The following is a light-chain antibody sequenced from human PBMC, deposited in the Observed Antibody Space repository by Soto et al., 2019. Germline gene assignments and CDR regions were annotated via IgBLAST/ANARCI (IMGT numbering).Light chain of an antibody. CDR3: MQPLQVPPT. CDR2: LAS. Sequence: DAVMTQSPLSLPVTPGEPASISCKSSQSLLHSNGYNYVDWYLQKPGQSPQLLISLASNRASRDPDRFSGSGSGTDCTLKISSMEAEDVGVYYFMQPLQVPPTFGQGTKVEIK. J-gene: IGKJ1*01. CDR1: QSLLHSNGYNY. V-gene: IGKV2-28*01.